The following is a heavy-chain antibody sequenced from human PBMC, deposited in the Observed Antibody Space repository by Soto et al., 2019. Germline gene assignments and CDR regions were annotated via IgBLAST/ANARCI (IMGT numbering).Heavy chain of an antibody. CDR2: MSFDGTYK. D-gene: IGHD4-17*01. CDR3: AKDRRDGEYNSVYDF. J-gene: IGHJ4*02. Sequence: QVQLAESGGGVVQPGRSLRLSCVGSGFRFSDYGMHWVRQAPGKGLEWVAMMSFDGTYKDYADAVKGRFIISRDNSKNTLYLQMNSLRAEDTAVYYCAKDRRDGEYNSVYDFWGQGTLVTVSS. V-gene: IGHV3-30*18. CDR1: GFRFSDYG.